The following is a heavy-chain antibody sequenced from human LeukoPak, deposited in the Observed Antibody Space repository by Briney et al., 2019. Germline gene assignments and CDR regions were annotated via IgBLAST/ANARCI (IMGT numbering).Heavy chain of an antibody. J-gene: IGHJ3*02. CDR2: TRNKANSYTT. CDR1: GFTFSDHY. D-gene: IGHD1-26*01. CDR3: ARFLVGATTGNAFDI. V-gene: IGHV3-72*01. Sequence: GGSLRLSCAASGFTFSDHYMDWVRQAPGKGLEWVGRTRNKANSYTTEYAASVKGRFTISRDDSKNSLYLQMNSLKTEDTAVYYCARFLVGATTGNAFDIWGQGTMVTVSS.